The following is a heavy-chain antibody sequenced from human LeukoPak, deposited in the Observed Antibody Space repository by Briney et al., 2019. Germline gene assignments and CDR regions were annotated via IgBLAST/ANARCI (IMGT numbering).Heavy chain of an antibody. Sequence: SETLSLTCTVSGYSISSGYYWGWIRQPPGKGLEWIAYIYYTGSTTYNPSLKSRVTISVDTSKNQFSLKLSSVTAADTAVYYCAREGSGMVRGDPSDYWGQGTLVTVSS. CDR1: GYSISSGYY. V-gene: IGHV4-38-2*02. D-gene: IGHD3-10*01. CDR3: AREGSGMVRGDPSDY. J-gene: IGHJ4*02. CDR2: IYYTGST.